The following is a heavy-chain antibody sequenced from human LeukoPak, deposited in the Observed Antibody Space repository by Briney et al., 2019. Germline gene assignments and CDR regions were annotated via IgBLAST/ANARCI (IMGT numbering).Heavy chain of an antibody. CDR1: GFTFGSYG. D-gene: IGHD6-19*01. CDR3: AKNLDVGGSGWSTLADY. Sequence: AGGSLRLSCAASGFTFGSYGLHWVRQAPGKGLEWVAFIRYDGSDKYYADSVKGRFTISRDNSKNALYLQMNSLRAEDTAVYYCAKNLDVGGSGWSTLADYWGQGTLVTVSS. CDR2: IRYDGSDK. V-gene: IGHV3-30*02. J-gene: IGHJ4*02.